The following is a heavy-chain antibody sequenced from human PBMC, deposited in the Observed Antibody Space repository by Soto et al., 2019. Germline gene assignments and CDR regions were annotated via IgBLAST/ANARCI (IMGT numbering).Heavy chain of an antibody. CDR1: GYSFTSYW. J-gene: IGHJ6*02. CDR3: ARWPPDCSGGSCYSEPPGYYGMDV. CDR2: IYPGDSDT. Sequence: PGESLKISCKGSGYSFTSYWIGWVRQMPGKGREWMGIIYPGDSDTRYSPSFQGQVTISADKSISTAYLQWSSLKASDPAMYYCARWPPDCSGGSCYSEPPGYYGMDVWGQGTTVTVSS. D-gene: IGHD2-15*01. V-gene: IGHV5-51*01.